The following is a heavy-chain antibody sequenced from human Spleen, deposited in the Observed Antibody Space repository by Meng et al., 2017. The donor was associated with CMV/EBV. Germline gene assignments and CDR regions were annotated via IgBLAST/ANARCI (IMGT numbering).Heavy chain of an antibody. CDR3: ARGGPHQSGFDF. V-gene: IGHV4-34*01. Sequence: GSLRLSCAVYGGSFNIYYWSWIRQPPGKGLEWLGHINHIANTNYNPSLKSRLTMSVDTSKNRFTLNLTSVTAADTAVYYCARGGPHQSGFDFWGQGTLVTVSS. CDR2: INHIANT. D-gene: IGHD3-10*01. J-gene: IGHJ4*02. CDR1: GGSFNIYY.